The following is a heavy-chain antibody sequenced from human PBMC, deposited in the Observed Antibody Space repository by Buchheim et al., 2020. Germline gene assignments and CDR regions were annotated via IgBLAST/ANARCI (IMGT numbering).Heavy chain of an antibody. J-gene: IGHJ4*02. CDR2: IDPRGSST. CDR3: GRHHDYGDFFPDY. CDR1: GYGFTSYW. V-gene: IGHV5-10-1*01. Sequence: EVQLVQSGAEVIKPGESLRISCKGSGYGFTSYWISWVRQKPGKGLEWMGRIDPRGSSTDYGPSFQGHVTISDDTSTSPDSPQWSSLKASDTAMYYCGRHHDYGDFFPDYWGQGTL. D-gene: IGHD4-17*01.